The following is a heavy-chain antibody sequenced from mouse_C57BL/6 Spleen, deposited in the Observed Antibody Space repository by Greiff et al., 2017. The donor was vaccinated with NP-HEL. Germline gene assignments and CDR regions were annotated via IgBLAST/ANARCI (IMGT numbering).Heavy chain of an antibody. CDR3: ARGPITTVVAPDY. V-gene: IGHV1-50*01. J-gene: IGHJ2*01. CDR1: GYTFTSYW. D-gene: IGHD1-1*01. Sequence: QVQLQQPGAELVKPGASVKLSCKASGYTFTSYWMQWVKQRPGQGLEWIGEIDPSDSYTNYNQKFKGKATLTVDTSSSTAYMQLSSLTSEDSAVYYCARGPITTVVAPDYWGQGTTLTVSS. CDR2: IDPSDSYT.